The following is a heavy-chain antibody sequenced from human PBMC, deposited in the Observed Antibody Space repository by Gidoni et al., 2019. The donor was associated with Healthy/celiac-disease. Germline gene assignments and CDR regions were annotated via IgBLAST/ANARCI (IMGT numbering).Heavy chain of an antibody. J-gene: IGHJ5*02. CDR2: IIPILGIA. Sequence: QVQLVQSGAEVKKPGSSVKVSCKASGGTFSSYAISWVRQAPGQGLEWMGRIIPILGIANYAQKFQGRVTITADKSTSTAYMELSSLRSEDTAVYYCARAEMVKGAWFDPWGQGTLVTVSS. V-gene: IGHV1-69*04. CDR3: ARAEMVKGAWFDP. CDR1: GGTFSSYA. D-gene: IGHD5-18*01.